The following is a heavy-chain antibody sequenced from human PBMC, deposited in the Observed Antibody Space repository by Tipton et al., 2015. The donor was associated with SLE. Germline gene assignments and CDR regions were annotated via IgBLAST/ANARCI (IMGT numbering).Heavy chain of an antibody. D-gene: IGHD3-22*01. Sequence: GLVKPSETLSLTCSVSGGSISCHYWSWIRRPPGKGLEWIGYIYYSGSTNYNPSLKSRVTISVDTSKNQFSLKLSSVTAADTAVYYCAREAENDSSGGIDAFDIWGQGTMVTVSS. CDR3: AREAENDSSGGIDAFDI. CDR1: GGSISCHY. V-gene: IGHV4-59*11. CDR2: IYYSGST. J-gene: IGHJ3*02.